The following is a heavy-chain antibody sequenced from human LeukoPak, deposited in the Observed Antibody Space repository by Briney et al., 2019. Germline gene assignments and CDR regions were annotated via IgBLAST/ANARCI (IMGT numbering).Heavy chain of an antibody. V-gene: IGHV4-31*02. J-gene: IGHJ3*02. CDR2: IYYSGST. CDR3: GRDSHAFDI. Sequence: GLEWIGYIYYSGSTYYNPSLKSRVTISVDTSKNQFSLKLSSVTAADTAVYYCGRDSHAFDIWGQGTMVTVSS.